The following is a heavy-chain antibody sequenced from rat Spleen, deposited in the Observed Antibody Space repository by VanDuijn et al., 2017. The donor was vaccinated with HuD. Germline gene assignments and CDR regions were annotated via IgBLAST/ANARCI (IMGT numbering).Heavy chain of an antibody. V-gene: IGHV2-63*01. D-gene: IGHD5-1*01. CDR1: GFSLTSYS. CDR3: ARELGDY. CDR2: MRYNGDT. Sequence: QVQLKESGPGLVQPSQTLSLTCTVSGFSLTSYSVHWVRQPPGKGLEWMGRMRYNGDTSYNSALKSRLSISRDTSKSQVFLKMSSLKTEDTATYYCARELGDYWGQGVMVTVSS. J-gene: IGHJ2*01.